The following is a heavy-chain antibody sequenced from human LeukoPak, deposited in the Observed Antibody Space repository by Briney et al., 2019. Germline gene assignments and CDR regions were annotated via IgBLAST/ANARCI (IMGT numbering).Heavy chain of an antibody. CDR2: IKQDGSEK. Sequence: PGGSLRLSCAASGFTFSNYWMSWVRQAPGKGLEWVANIKQDGSEKHYVDSVKGRVTISRDNAKNSLYVQMNSLRAEDTAVSYCARGGYGSGPDYWGQGILVTVSS. V-gene: IGHV3-7*01. D-gene: IGHD3-10*01. CDR3: ARGGYGSGPDY. CDR1: GFTFSNYW. J-gene: IGHJ4*02.